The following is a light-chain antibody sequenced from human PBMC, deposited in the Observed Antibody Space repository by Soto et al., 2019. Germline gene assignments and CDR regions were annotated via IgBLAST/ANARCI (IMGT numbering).Light chain of an antibody. CDR1: QDISNY. J-gene: IGKJ1*01. V-gene: IGKV1-33*01. CDR3: QHYDKSWT. CDR2: DAS. Sequence: DIQMTQSPSSLSASVGDRVTITCQASQDISNYLNWYQQKPGKAPNLLIYDASNLETGVPSRFSGRGSGSEFPFTISRLQPEDLATYYCQHYDKSWTFGQGNKVEIK.